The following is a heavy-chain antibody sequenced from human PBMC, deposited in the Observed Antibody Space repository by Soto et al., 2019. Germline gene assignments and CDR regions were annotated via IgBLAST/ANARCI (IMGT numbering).Heavy chain of an antibody. D-gene: IGHD3-22*01. V-gene: IGHV1-18*04. CDR3: ARDLYYDSSGYYYLLTPSSFYYYYGMDV. CDR2: ISAYNGNT. CDR1: GYTFTSYG. J-gene: IGHJ6*02. Sequence: ASVKVSCKASGYTFTSYGISWVRQAPGQGLEWMGWISAYNGNTNYAQKLQGRVTMTTDTSTSTAYMELRSLRSDDTAVYYCARDLYYDSSGYYYLLTPSSFYYYYGMDVWGQGTTVTVSS.